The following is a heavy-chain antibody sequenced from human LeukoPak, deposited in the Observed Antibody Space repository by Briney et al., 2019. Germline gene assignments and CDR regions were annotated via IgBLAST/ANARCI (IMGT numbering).Heavy chain of an antibody. D-gene: IGHD6-19*01. V-gene: IGHV3-21*01. CDR1: GFTFSSYS. CDR3: ARDLRALRLSIAVPDY. Sequence: SGGSLRLSCAASGFTFSSYSMNWVRQAPGKGLEWVSSISSSSSYIYYADSVKGRFTISRDNAKNSLYLQMNSLRAEDTAVYYCARDLRALRLSIAVPDYWGQGTLVTVSS. J-gene: IGHJ4*02. CDR2: ISSSSSYI.